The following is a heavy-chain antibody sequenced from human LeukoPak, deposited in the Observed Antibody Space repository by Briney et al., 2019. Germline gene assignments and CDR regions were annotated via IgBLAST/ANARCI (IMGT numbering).Heavy chain of an antibody. CDR2: FDPEDGET. CDR3: TTPAARLVTPPYYFDY. D-gene: IGHD2-21*02. Sequence: GASVKVSCKVSGYTLTELSMHWVRQAPGKGLEWMGGFDPEDGETIYAQKFQGRVTMTEDTSTDTAYMELSSLRSEDTAVYYCTTPAARLVTPPYYFDYWGQGTLVTVSS. CDR1: GYTLTELS. V-gene: IGHV1-24*01. J-gene: IGHJ4*02.